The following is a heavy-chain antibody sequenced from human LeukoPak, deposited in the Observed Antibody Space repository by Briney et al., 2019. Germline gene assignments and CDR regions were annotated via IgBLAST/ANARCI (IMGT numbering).Heavy chain of an antibody. J-gene: IGHJ3*02. CDR1: GFTFSNAW. V-gene: IGHV3-15*01. CDR3: TTEMQLGDAFDI. Sequence: GGSLRLSCAASGFTFSNAWMSWVRQAPGKGLEWVGRIKSKTDGGTTDYAAPVKGRFTISRDDSKNTLYLQMNSLKTEDTAVYCCTTEMQLGDAFDIWGQGTMVTVSS. CDR2: IKSKTDGGTT. D-gene: IGHD6-6*01.